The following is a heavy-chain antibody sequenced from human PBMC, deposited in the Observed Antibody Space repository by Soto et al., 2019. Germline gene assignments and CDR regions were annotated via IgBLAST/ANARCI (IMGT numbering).Heavy chain of an antibody. CDR3: ATSDYGDSHDAFEI. V-gene: IGHV1-18*01. CDR2: ISASNGNT. J-gene: IGHJ3*02. Sequence: ASVKVSCKASGYTFTSYGISWVRQAPGQGLEWMGWISASNGNTNYAQKLQGRVTMTTDTSTSTAYMELRSLRSDDTAVYYCATSDYGDSHDAFEIWGQGTMVTVS. CDR1: GYTFTSYG. D-gene: IGHD4-17*01.